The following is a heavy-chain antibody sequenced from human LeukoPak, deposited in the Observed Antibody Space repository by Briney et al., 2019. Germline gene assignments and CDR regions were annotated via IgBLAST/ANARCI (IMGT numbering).Heavy chain of an antibody. Sequence: SETLSLTCTVSGGSVTDYYWSRIRQSPGKGLEWIGYIYYTGTSYNPSLKSRVTISADTSKNQFSLKLISVTAADTAVYYCASNTGTVFDYWGQGALVTVSS. D-gene: IGHD7-27*01. CDR3: ASNTGTVFDY. V-gene: IGHV4-59*02. J-gene: IGHJ4*02. CDR2: IYYTGT. CDR1: GGSVTDYY.